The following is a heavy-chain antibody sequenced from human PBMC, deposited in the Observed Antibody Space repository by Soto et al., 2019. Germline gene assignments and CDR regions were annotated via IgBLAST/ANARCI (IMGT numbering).Heavy chain of an antibody. D-gene: IGHD2-2*01. CDR3: ATLPTRYCSSTSCYGAFDI. J-gene: IGHJ3*02. V-gene: IGHV1-45*02. CDR2: ITPFNGNT. CDR1: GYTFTYRY. Sequence: SVKVSCKASGYTFTYRYLHWVRQAPGQALEWMGWITPFNGNTNYAQKSQDRVTITRDRSMSTAYMELSSLRSEDTAMYYCATLPTRYCSSTSCYGAFDIWGQGTMVTVSS.